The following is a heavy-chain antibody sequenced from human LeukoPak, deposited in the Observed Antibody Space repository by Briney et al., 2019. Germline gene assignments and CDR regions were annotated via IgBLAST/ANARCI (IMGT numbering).Heavy chain of an antibody. CDR1: GFTFSSYA. Sequence: GGSLRLSCAASGFTFSSYAMSWVRQAPGKGLEWVSAISGSGGSTYYADSVKGRFTISRDNSKNTLYLQMNSLRAEDTAVYYCATTSGSGSYYYGMDVWGKGTTVTVS. CDR3: ATTSGSGSYYYGMDV. V-gene: IGHV3-23*01. J-gene: IGHJ6*04. CDR2: ISGSGGST. D-gene: IGHD3-10*01.